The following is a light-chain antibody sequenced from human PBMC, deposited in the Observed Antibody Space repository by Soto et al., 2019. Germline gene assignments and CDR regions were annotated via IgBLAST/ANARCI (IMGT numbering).Light chain of an antibody. Sequence: IVLTQSPATLSLSPGERATLSCRASQSVSSYIAWYQQKLGQAPRLLMYRASIRATGTPARFRGSASGTDFTLTISSLEPEDVAIYYCQHRSNFGGGTKVEI. V-gene: IGKV3-11*01. CDR1: QSVSSY. CDR2: RAS. CDR3: QHRSN. J-gene: IGKJ4*01.